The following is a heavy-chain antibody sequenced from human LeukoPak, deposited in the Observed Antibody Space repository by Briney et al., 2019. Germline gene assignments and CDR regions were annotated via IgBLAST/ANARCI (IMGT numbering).Heavy chain of an antibody. CDR2: IYYSGTT. D-gene: IGHD3-10*01. CDR1: GESFTNYY. CDR3: ARRVDYGSGSYYQIDY. J-gene: IGHJ4*02. Sequence: PSETLSLTCAVYGESFTNYYWSWIRQPPGKGLEWIGSIYYSGTTYYNPSLKSRVTISVDTSTNQFSLKLSSVTAADTAMYYCARRVDYGSGSYYQIDYWGQGTLVTVSS. V-gene: IGHV4-39*01.